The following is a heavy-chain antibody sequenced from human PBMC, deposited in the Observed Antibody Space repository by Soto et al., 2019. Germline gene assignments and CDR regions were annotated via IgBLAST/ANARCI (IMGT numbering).Heavy chain of an antibody. V-gene: IGHV3-64D*06. CDR2: IRGNGDPP. Sequence: GGSLRLSCSASGFTFSSYAMHWVRQAPGKRLEYVSGIRGNGDPPFYADSVKGRFTISRDNSKNTLYLQMSSLSADDTADYYCVKSRGGNNFDFFDWGQGALVTVSS. J-gene: IGHJ4*02. D-gene: IGHD5-12*01. CDR3: VKSRGGNNFDFFD. CDR1: GFTFSSYA.